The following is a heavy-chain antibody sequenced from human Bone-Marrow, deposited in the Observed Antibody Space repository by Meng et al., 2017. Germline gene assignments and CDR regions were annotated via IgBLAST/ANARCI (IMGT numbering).Heavy chain of an antibody. V-gene: IGHV3-9*01. CDR1: GFTFDDYA. Sequence: SLKISCAASGFTFDDYAMHWVRQAPGKGLEWVSGISWNSGSIGYADSVKGRFTISRDNAKNSLYLQMNSLRAEDTALYYCAKDKGDYGGNSAEMNYWGQGTLVTVSS. CDR2: ISWNSGSI. CDR3: AKDKGDYGGNSAEMNY. D-gene: IGHD4-23*01. J-gene: IGHJ4*02.